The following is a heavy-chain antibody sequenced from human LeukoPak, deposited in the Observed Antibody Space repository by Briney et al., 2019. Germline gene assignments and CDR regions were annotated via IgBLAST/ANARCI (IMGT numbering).Heavy chain of an antibody. J-gene: IGHJ5*02. Sequence: GGSLRLSCAASGFIFSSYGMHWVRQAPGKGLEWVAVIWYDGSNKYYADSVKGRFTISRDNSKNTLYLQMNSLRAEDTAVYYCAKSYYDSLIRRPFRGFDPWGQGTLVTVSS. CDR2: IWYDGSNK. CDR3: AKSYYDSLIRRPFRGFDP. CDR1: GFIFSSYG. V-gene: IGHV3-33*06. D-gene: IGHD3-22*01.